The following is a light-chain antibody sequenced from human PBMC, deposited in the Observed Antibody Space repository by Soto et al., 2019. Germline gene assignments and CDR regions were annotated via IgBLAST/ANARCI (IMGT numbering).Light chain of an antibody. Sequence: EVVMTQSPATLSVSPGERATLSCRASQSVTSRLAWYQQKPGQAPRLLIYGASARATGIPAMFSGSGSVTEFTLTINSLQSEDFSVYYWQQYNNWPLTFGVLTKVVIK. CDR3: QQYNNWPLT. CDR2: GAS. CDR1: QSVTSR. J-gene: IGKJ4*01. V-gene: IGKV3-15*01.